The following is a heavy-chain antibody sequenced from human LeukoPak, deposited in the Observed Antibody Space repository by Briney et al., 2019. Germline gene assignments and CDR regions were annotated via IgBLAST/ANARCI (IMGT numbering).Heavy chain of an antibody. CDR2: ISHTGST. V-gene: IGHV4-61*01. CDR3: ARVEYQLLGRYYYYGLDV. D-gene: IGHD2-2*01. J-gene: IGHJ6*02. CDR1: GGSVFSGSHY. Sequence: KPSETLSLTCTVSGGSVFSGSHYWRWIRQPPGKGLEWIGYISHTGSTNYNPSLKSRVTMLIDTSKNQFSLKLSSVTAADTAMYYCARVEYQLLGRYYYYGLDVWGQGTTVTVSS.